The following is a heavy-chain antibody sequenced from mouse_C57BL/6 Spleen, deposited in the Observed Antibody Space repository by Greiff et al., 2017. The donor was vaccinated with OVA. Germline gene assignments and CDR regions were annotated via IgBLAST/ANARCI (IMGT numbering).Heavy chain of an antibody. D-gene: IGHD1-1*01. J-gene: IGHJ4*01. CDR2: IYPGDGDT. CDR1: GYAFSSYW. V-gene: IGHV1-80*01. CDR3: ARDYGSSYNYAMDY. Sequence: VQLQQSGAELVKPGASVKISCKASGYAFSSYWMNWVKQRPGKGLEWIGQIYPGDGDTNYNGKFKGKATLSADKSSSTAYMQLSSLTSEDSAVYFCARDYGSSYNYAMDYWGQGTSVTVSS.